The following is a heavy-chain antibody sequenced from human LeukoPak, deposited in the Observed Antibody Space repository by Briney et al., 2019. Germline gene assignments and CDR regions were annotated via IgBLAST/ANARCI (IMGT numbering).Heavy chain of an antibody. CDR2: ISAYNGNT. D-gene: IGHD5-12*01. V-gene: IGHV1-18*01. Sequence: ASVKVSCKASGYTFTSYGISWVRQAPGQGLEWMGWISAYNGNTNYAQKLQGRVTMTTDTSTSTAYMELRSLRSDDTAVYYCATPGSNSGYDYLFDYWGQGTLVTVSS. J-gene: IGHJ4*02. CDR1: GYTFTSYG. CDR3: ATPGSNSGYDYLFDY.